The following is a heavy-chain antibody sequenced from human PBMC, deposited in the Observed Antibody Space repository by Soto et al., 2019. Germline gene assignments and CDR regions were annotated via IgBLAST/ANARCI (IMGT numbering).Heavy chain of an antibody. CDR1: GGSISSGGYY. CDR2: IYYSGST. J-gene: IGHJ3*02. D-gene: IGHD2-15*01. V-gene: IGHV4-31*03. CDR3: SGAATLNDAFDI. Sequence: LSLTCTVSGGSISSGGYYWSWIRQHPGKGLEWIGYIYYSGSTYYNPSLESRVTISVDTSKNQFSLKLSSVTAADTAVYYCSGAATLNDAFDIWGQGTMVTVSS.